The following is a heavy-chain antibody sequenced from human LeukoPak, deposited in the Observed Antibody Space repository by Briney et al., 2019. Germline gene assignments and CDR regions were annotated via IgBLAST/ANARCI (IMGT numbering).Heavy chain of an antibody. Sequence: PSETLSLTCTVSGGSISSYYWGWIRQPPGKGLEWIGYIYYSGSTNYNPSLKSRVTISVDTSKNQFSLKLSSVTAADTAVYYCARGMIYRTIAAAGFPYFDYWGQGTLVTVSS. CDR1: GGSISSYY. J-gene: IGHJ4*02. D-gene: IGHD6-13*01. CDR3: ARGMIYRTIAAAGFPYFDY. CDR2: IYYSGST. V-gene: IGHV4-59*01.